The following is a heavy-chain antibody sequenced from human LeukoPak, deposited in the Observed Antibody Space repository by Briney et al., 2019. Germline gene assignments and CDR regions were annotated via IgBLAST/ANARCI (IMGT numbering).Heavy chain of an antibody. J-gene: IGHJ4*02. Sequence: PGESLKISCKGFGYTFATYWIGWVRQMPGKGPEWMGTIYPSDSDTRYSPSFQGHVTISADKSITTAYLQWSSLKASDSAMYYCTRTPRLVAYAFYFDQWGRGTLVTVSS. CDR1: GYTFATYW. D-gene: IGHD2-21*01. V-gene: IGHV5-51*01. CDR2: IYPSDSDT. CDR3: TRTPRLVAYAFYFDQ.